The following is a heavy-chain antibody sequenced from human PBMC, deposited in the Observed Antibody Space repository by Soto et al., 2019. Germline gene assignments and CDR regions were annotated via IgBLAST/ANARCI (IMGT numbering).Heavy chain of an antibody. J-gene: IGHJ6*02. V-gene: IGHV1-69*01. D-gene: IGHD5-18*01. CDR3: ARVDTAMVRGYYYGMDV. CDR1: GGTFSSYA. CDR2: IIPIFGTA. Sequence: HVQLVQSGAEVKKPGSSVKVSCKASGGTFSSYAISWVRQAPGQGLEWMGGIIPIFGTANYAQKFQGRVTITADESTSTAYMELSSLRSEDTAVYYCARVDTAMVRGYYYGMDVWGQGTTVTVSS.